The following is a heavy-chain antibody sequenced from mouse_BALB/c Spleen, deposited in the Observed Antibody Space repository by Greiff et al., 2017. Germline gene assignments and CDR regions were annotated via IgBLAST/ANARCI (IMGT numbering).Heavy chain of an antibody. V-gene: IGHV7-3*02. CDR2: IRNKANGYTT. CDR3: ARGYDGYYDYAMDY. Sequence: EVKVVESGGGLVQPGGSLRLSCATSGFTFTDYYMSWVRQPPGKALEWLGFIRNKANGYTTEYSASVKGRFTISRDNSQSILYLQMNTLRAEDSATYYCARGYDGYYDYAMDYWGQGTSVTVSS. D-gene: IGHD2-3*01. J-gene: IGHJ4*01. CDR1: GFTFTDYY.